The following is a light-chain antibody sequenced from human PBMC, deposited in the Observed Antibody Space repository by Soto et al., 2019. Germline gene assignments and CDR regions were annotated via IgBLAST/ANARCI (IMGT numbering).Light chain of an antibody. J-gene: IGKJ5*01. Sequence: EIVLTESPGTLSFSPGARATLSFRASQSVSSSYLAWYQQKPGQAPRLLIYGASNRATGIPARFSGSGSGTDFTLTISSLEPEDFAVYYCQQRSNWPLSITFGQGTRLEI. CDR1: QSVSSSY. CDR2: GAS. V-gene: IGKV3D-20*02. CDR3: QQRSNWPLSIT.